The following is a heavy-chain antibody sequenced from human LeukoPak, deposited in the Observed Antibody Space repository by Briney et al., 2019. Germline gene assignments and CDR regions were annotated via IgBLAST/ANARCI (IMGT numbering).Heavy chain of an antibody. CDR3: ASGGMDYFDY. CDR1: GGSISSYH. D-gene: IGHD3-16*01. V-gene: IGHV4-59*01. Sequence: SETLSLTCTVSGGSISSYHWIWIRQPPGKGLEWIGYIHYSGSTNYNPSLKSRVTISVDTSKNQFSLKLSSVTAADTAVYYCASGGMDYFDYWGQGTLVTVSS. J-gene: IGHJ4*02. CDR2: IHYSGST.